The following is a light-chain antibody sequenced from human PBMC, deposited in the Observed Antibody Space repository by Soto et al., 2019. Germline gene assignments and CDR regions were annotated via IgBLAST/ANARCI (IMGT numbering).Light chain of an antibody. J-gene: IGKJ4*01. V-gene: IGKV3-20*01. Sequence: EIVLTQSPGSLSLSPGDRATLSCRASQSVSSSYLAWYQQKTGQAPRLLIYGASSRATGIPDRFSGSGSGTDFTLTISSLEPEDFAGYYCQQYGSSPLTFGGGTKVEIK. CDR1: QSVSSSY. CDR2: GAS. CDR3: QQYGSSPLT.